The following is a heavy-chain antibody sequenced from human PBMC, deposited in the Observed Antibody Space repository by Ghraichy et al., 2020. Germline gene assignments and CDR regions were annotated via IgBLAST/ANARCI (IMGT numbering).Heavy chain of an antibody. J-gene: IGHJ4*01. V-gene: IGHV3-49*03. CDR1: GFTFGDYA. CDR2: IRSKAYGGTA. CDR3: IRAVSTGYFVSFDY. D-gene: IGHD3-9*01. Sequence: SCTTSGFTFGDYAMSWFRQAPGKGLEWLGFIRSKAYGGTAEYAASVKGRFVISRDDSSALAYLQMNSLQIEDTAIYYCIRAVSTGYFVSFDYWGQGTQVTVSS.